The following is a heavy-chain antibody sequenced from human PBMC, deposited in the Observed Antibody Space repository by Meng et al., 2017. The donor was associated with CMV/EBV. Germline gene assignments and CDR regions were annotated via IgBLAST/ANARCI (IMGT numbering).Heavy chain of an antibody. D-gene: IGHD3-3*01. CDR3: ARAQVPSGYDFWRGYYTGGTYGMDV. CDR2: SNPSGGST. Sequence: ASVQVSCQASGYTFTSYHMHWVRQPPAQGLEWMGISNPSGGSTSYAHKFQGRVTMTRDTSTSTVYMELSSLRSEDTAVYYCARAQVPSGYDFWRGYYTGGTYGMDVWGQGTTVTVSS. CDR1: GYTFTSYH. J-gene: IGHJ6*02. V-gene: IGHV1-46*01.